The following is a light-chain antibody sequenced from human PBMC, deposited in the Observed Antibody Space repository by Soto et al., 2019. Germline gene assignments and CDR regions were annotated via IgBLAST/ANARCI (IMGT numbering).Light chain of an antibody. J-gene: IGKJ1*01. CDR3: QHYGRSPQT. Sequence: EIVLTQSPGTLSLSPGERATLSCRASQSVTSTYLAWYQHRPGQPPRLLIYAAYSRATGIPDRFRGSGSGTDFTLTITRLEPEDFAVYYCQHYGRSPQTFGQGTKGDSK. CDR1: QSVTSTY. V-gene: IGKV3-20*01. CDR2: AAY.